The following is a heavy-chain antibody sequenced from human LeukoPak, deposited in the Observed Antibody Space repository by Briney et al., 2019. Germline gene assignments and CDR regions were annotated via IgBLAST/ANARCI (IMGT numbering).Heavy chain of an antibody. D-gene: IGHD6-6*01. J-gene: IGHJ4*02. CDR3: ARDRGVAAHLDY. CDR2: IWFDGTNK. Sequence: GGSLRLSCAASGFTFSNYGMHWVRQAPGKGLEWVAVIWFDGTNKYYADSVRGRFTISRDNSKNTLYLQMSSLRAEDTAVYYCARDRGVAAHLDYRGQGTLVTVSS. CDR1: GFTFSNYG. V-gene: IGHV3-33*01.